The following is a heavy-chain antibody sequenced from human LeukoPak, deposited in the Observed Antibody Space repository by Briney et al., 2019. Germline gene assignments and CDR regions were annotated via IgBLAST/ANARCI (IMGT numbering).Heavy chain of an antibody. CDR1: GFTFITYA. CDR2: ISGSGTGGRT. J-gene: IGHJ6*03. CDR3: ARGKYYYFMDV. Sequence: GGSLRLSCAASGFTFITYAMSWVRQAPGKGLEWVSGISGSGTGGRTYYADSVKGRFTISRDNSKNTLYLQMNSLRAEDTALYYCARGKYYYFMDVWGKGTTVTVSS. V-gene: IGHV3-23*01.